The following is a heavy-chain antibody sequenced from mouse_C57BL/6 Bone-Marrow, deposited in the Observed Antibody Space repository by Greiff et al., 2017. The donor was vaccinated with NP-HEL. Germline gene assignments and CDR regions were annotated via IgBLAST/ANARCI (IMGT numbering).Heavy chain of an antibody. CDR3: ARDTTVPQFAY. Sequence: EVKLVESGGDLVKPGGSLKLSCAASGFTFSSYGMSWVRQTPDKRLEWVATISSGGSYTYYPDSVKGRFTISRDNAKNTLYLQMSSLKSEDTAMYYCARDTTVPQFAYWGQGTLVTVSA. CDR2: ISSGGSYT. CDR1: GFTFSSYG. V-gene: IGHV5-6*01. J-gene: IGHJ3*01. D-gene: IGHD1-1*01.